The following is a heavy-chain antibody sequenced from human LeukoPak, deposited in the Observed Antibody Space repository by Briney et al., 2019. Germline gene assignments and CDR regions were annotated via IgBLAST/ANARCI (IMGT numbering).Heavy chain of an antibody. CDR2: IYYSGST. CDR3: ARAPSTRLNFDY. V-gene: IGHV4-59*11. Sequence: PSETLSLTRTVSGGSISSHYWSWIRQPPGKGLEWIGYIYYSGSTNYNPSLKSRVTISVDTSKNQFSLKLSSVTAADTAVYYCARAPSTRLNFDYWGQGTLVTVSS. J-gene: IGHJ4*02. CDR1: GGSISSHY.